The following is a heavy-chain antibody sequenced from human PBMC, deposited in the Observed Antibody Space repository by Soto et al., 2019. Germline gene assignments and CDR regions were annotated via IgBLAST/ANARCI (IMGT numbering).Heavy chain of an antibody. CDR3: ARDAQKVAAAEQS. J-gene: IGHJ5*02. D-gene: IGHD6-13*01. Sequence: ASVKVSCKASGGTFSSYTISWVRQAPGQGLEWMGRIIPILGIANYAQKFQGRVTITADKSTSTAYMELSSLRSEDTAVYYCARDAQKVAAAEQSWGQGTLVTVSS. CDR1: GGTFSSYT. V-gene: IGHV1-69*04. CDR2: IIPILGIA.